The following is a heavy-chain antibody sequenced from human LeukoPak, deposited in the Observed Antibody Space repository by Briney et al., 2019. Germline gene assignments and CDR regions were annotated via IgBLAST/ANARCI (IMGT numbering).Heavy chain of an antibody. Sequence: GGSLRLSCEGSGFTFSNYWMGWVRQAPGKGLQWVANIKTDGSEKYYVDSVKGRFTISRDNAKNSLYLQMNSLRAEDTAVYYCARVGLKIVVVPAAMDYWGQGTLVTVSS. J-gene: IGHJ4*02. V-gene: IGHV3-7*01. CDR2: IKTDGSEK. CDR3: ARVGLKIVVVPAAMDY. D-gene: IGHD2-2*01. CDR1: GFTFSNYW.